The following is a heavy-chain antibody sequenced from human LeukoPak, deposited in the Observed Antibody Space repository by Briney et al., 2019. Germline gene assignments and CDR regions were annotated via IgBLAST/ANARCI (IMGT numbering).Heavy chain of an antibody. CDR2: ISSSSSYI. Sequence: GGSLRLSCAASGFTFSSYSMNWVRQAPGKGLEWVSSISSSSSYIYYADSVKGRFTISRDNAKNSLYLQMNSLRAEDTAVYYCARSVDTAMVDAFDIWGQGTMVTVSS. CDR1: GFTFSSYS. D-gene: IGHD5-18*01. V-gene: IGHV3-21*01. J-gene: IGHJ3*02. CDR3: ARSVDTAMVDAFDI.